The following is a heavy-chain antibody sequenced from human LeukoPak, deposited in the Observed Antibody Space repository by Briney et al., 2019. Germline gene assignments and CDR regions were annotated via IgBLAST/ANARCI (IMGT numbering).Heavy chain of an antibody. D-gene: IGHD6-13*01. CDR1: GGSISSSSYY. CDR2: IYYSGST. CDR3: ARGIATAGGYYYYYMDV. J-gene: IGHJ6*03. Sequence: PSETLSLTCTVSGGSISSSSYYWGWIRQPPGKGLEWIGNIYYSGSTYYNPSLKSRVTISVDMSKNQFSLKLSSVTAADTAVYYCARGIATAGGYYYYYMDVWGKGTTVTVSS. V-gene: IGHV4-39*01.